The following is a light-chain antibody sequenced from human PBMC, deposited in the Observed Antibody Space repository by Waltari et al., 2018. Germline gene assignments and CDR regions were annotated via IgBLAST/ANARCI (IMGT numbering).Light chain of an antibody. CDR1: CLSTYF. CDR3: SSRDSSGNHVL. Sequence: SSGLTQDPAVSVALGQTVRITCQGDCLSTYFATWYQQKPGHAPLLVIYGKNNRPSGIPDRFSGSSSEDTTSLTITGAQAEDEADYFCSSRDSSGNHVLFGGGTKLTVL. V-gene: IGLV3-19*01. CDR2: GKN. J-gene: IGLJ3*02.